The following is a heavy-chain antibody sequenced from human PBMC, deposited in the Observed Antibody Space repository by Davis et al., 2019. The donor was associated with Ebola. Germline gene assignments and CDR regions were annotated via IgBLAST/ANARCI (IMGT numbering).Heavy chain of an antibody. Sequence: PGGSLRLSCAASGFSVSNYAMTWVRQAPGKGLEWVSSISDGGTSTYYADSLRGLFTISRDNFKNTLYLQMNSLRAEDTAIYYCAKGESVPWRELPYWGRGALVTVSS. J-gene: IGHJ4*02. CDR2: ISDGGTST. V-gene: IGHV3-23*01. D-gene: IGHD1-26*01. CDR1: GFSVSNYA. CDR3: AKGESVPWRELPY.